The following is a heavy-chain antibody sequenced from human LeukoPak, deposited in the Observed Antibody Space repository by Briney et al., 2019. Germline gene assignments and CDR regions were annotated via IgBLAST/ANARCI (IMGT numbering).Heavy chain of an antibody. D-gene: IGHD3-22*01. V-gene: IGHV3-66*03. Sequence: GGSLRLSCTVSGFTVSSNSMSWVRQAPGKGLEWVSFIYSDNTHYSDSVKGRFTISRDNSKDTLYLQMNSLRPEDTAVYYCARDPRGPTGYDHSGRDSFDYWGQGTLVTVSS. CDR2: IYSDNT. J-gene: IGHJ4*02. CDR3: ARDPRGPTGYDHSGRDSFDY. CDR1: GFTVSSNS.